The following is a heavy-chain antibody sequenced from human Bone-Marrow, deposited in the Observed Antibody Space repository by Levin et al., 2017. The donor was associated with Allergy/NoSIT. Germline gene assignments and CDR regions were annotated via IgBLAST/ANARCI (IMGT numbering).Heavy chain of an antibody. CDR3: ARGGDDILTGWGNFDY. J-gene: IGHJ4*02. Sequence: SETLSLTCTVSGGSISSYYWSWIRQPPGKGLEWIGYIYYSGSTNDNPSLKSRVTISVDTSKNQFSLKLSSVTAADTAVYYCARGGDDILTGWGNFDYWGQGTLVTVSS. D-gene: IGHD3-9*01. V-gene: IGHV4-59*01. CDR2: IYYSGST. CDR1: GGSISSYY.